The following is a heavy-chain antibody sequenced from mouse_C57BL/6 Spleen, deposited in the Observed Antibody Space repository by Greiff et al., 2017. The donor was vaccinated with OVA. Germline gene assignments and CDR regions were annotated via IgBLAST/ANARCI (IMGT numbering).Heavy chain of an antibody. D-gene: IGHD2-2*01. CDR2: INPNNCGT. CDR3: ARSMGLRRGYFDV. V-gene: IGHV1-26*01. J-gene: IGHJ1*03. CDR1: GYTFTDYY. Sequence: EVQLQQSGPELVKPGASVKISCKASGYTFTDYYMNWVKQSHGKSLEWIGDINPNNCGTSYNQKFKGKATLTVDKSSSTAYMELRSLTSEDSAVYYCARSMGLRRGYFDVWGTGTTVTVSS.